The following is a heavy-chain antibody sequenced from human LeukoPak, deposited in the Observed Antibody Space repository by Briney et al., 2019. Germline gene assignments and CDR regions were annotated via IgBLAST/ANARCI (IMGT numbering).Heavy chain of an antibody. V-gene: IGHV3-7*03. J-gene: IGHJ4*02. D-gene: IGHD5-18*01. CDR1: GFTFTTYW. CDR2: INQDGSEK. CDR3: AKGSGYSYGYFDY. Sequence: PGGSLRLSCAASGFTFTTYWMTWVRQAPGKGLEWVANINQDGSEKYFVDSVKGRFTISRDNAKNSLYLQMNSLRAEDMALYYCAKGSGYSYGYFDYWGQGTLVTVSS.